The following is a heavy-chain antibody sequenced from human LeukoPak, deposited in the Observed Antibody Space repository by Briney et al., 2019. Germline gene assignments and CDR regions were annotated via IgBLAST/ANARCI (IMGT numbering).Heavy chain of an antibody. CDR3: VRNHKVVPAMPDD. CDR1: GFTFSTYE. CDR2: ISSTGSNI. D-gene: IGHD2-2*01. V-gene: IGHV3-48*03. J-gene: IGHJ4*02. Sequence: LRGSPRLSCAASGFTFSTYEMNWVCQAPGKGLEWVSYISSTGSNIYYADSVKGRFTISRDNAKNSLYLQMNSLRVEDTAVYYCVRNHKVVPAMPDDWGQRTVDSDSS.